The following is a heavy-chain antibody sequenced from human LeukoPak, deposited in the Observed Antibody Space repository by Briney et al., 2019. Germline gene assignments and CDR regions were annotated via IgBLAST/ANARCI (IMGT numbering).Heavy chain of an antibody. D-gene: IGHD6-13*01. J-gene: IGHJ4*02. CDR2: IIPIFGTA. CDR3: AREPGIAAAGPTAYFDY. Sequence: SVKVSCKASGGTFSSYAISWVRQAPGQGLEWMGGIIPIFGTANYAQKFQGRVTITADESTSTAYMELSSLRSEDTAVYYCAREPGIAAAGPTAYFDYWGQGTLVTVSS. V-gene: IGHV1-69*13. CDR1: GGTFSSYA.